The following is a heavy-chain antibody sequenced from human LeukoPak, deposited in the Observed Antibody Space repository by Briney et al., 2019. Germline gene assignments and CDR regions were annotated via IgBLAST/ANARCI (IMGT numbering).Heavy chain of an antibody. Sequence: PGGSLRLSCAASGFTFSSYETNWVRQAPGKGLEWVSYISISGTTIYYADSVKGRFTISRDNAKNSLYLQMNSLRAEDTAVYYCARGYGSSWGQGTLVTVSS. J-gene: IGHJ4*02. CDR1: GFTFSSYE. D-gene: IGHD4-17*01. CDR2: ISISGTTI. CDR3: ARGYGSS. V-gene: IGHV3-48*03.